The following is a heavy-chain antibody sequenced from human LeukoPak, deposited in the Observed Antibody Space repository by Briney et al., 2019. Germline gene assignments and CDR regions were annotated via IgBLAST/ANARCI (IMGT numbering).Heavy chain of an antibody. J-gene: IGHJ6*02. D-gene: IGHD2-15*01. V-gene: IGHV4-34*01. CDR3: ARGRYCSGGSCLDYYYYGMDV. CDR1: GGSFGGYY. Sequence: SETLSLTCAVYGGSFGGYYWSWIRQPPGKGLEWIGEINHSGSTNYNPSLKSRVTISVDTSKNQFSLKLSSVTAADTAVYYCARGRYCSGGSCLDYYYYGMDVWGQGTTVTVSS. CDR2: INHSGST.